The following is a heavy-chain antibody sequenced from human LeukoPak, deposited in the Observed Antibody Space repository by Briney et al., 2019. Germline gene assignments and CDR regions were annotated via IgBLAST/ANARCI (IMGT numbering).Heavy chain of an antibody. V-gene: IGHV4-39*01. Sequence: SETLSLTCTVSGGSISSSSFYWGWIRQPSRKGLEWIGTIYSTGSTYYNPSLKSRVTISVDTSKNQFSLRLSSVTAADTAVYYCARRGTGGRSVDCWGQGTLVTVSS. J-gene: IGHJ4*02. D-gene: IGHD1-1*01. CDR1: GGSISSSSFY. CDR3: ARRGTGGRSVDC. CDR2: IYSTGST.